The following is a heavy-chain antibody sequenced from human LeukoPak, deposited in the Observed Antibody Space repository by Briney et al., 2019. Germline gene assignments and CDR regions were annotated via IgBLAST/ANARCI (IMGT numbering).Heavy chain of an antibody. CDR3: ARSDAATDYFDY. Sequence: ASVKISCKASGYTFTGYYMHWVRQAPGQGLEWMGRINPNSGGTNYAQKFQGWVTMTRDTSISTAYMELSRLRSDDTAVYYCARSDAATDYFDYWGQGTLVTVSS. V-gene: IGHV1-2*04. CDR2: INPNSGGT. D-gene: IGHD5-18*01. CDR1: GYTFTGYY. J-gene: IGHJ4*02.